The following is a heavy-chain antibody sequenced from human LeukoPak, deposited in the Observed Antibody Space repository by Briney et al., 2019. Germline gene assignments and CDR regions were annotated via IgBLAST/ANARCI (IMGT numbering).Heavy chain of an antibody. CDR3: ARGLTQSGILRYFDWSRGDYYYGMDV. Sequence: ASVKVSCKASGYTFTGYYMHWVRQAPGQGLEWMGWMNPNSGNTGYAQKFQGRVTMTRNTSISTAYMELSSLRSEDTAVYYCARGLTQSGILRYFDWSRGDYYYGMDVWGQGTTVTVSS. CDR1: GYTFTGYY. J-gene: IGHJ6*02. CDR2: MNPNSGNT. V-gene: IGHV1-8*02. D-gene: IGHD3-9*01.